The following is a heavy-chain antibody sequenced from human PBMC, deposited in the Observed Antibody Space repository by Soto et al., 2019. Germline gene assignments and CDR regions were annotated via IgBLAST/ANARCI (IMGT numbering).Heavy chain of an antibody. V-gene: IGHV4-59*08. CDR3: ARHQARYDIAWFDP. Sequence: SETLSLTCTVSGGSISSYYWSWIRQPPGKGLEWIGYIYYSGSTNYNPSLKSRVTISVDTSKNQFSLKLSSVTAADMAVYYCARHQARYDIAWFDPWGQGTLVTVSS. CDR1: GGSISSYY. CDR2: IYYSGST. J-gene: IGHJ5*02. D-gene: IGHD3-9*01.